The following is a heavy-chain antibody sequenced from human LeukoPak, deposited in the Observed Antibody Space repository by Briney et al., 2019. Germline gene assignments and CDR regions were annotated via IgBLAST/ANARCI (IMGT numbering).Heavy chain of an antibody. CDR1: GYSISSGYY. V-gene: IGHV4-38-2*02. CDR3: ASAGKASIAAAGTPY. D-gene: IGHD6-13*01. CDR2: IYHSGST. Sequence: SETLSLTCTVSGYSISSGYYWGWIRQPPGKGLEWIGSIYHSGSTYYNPSLKSRVTISVDTSKNQFSLKLSSVTAADTAVYYCASAGKASIAAAGTPYWGQGTLVTVSS. J-gene: IGHJ4*02.